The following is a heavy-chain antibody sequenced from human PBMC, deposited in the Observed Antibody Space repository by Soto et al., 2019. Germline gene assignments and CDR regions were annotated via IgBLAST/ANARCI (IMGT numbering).Heavy chain of an antibody. CDR1: RFPFSSYG. J-gene: IGHJ4*02. CDR3: ARGKAMTVVAIDY. Sequence: QVQLVESGGGVVQPGRSLRLSCAASRFPFSSYGMHWVRQAPGKGLEWVAVIWYDGSNKYYTDSVKGRFTISRDNSKNPLYLQINSLRGEDTAVYYCARGKAMTVVAIDYWGQGTLVTVSS. CDR2: IWYDGSNK. V-gene: IGHV3-33*01. D-gene: IGHD3-22*01.